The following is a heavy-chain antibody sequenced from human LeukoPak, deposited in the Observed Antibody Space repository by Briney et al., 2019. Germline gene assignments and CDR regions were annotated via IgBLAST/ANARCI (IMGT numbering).Heavy chain of an antibody. CDR3: ARAAPKGYCSSTSCPWAFDI. J-gene: IGHJ3*02. D-gene: IGHD2-2*01. CDR1: GYTFTSYG. V-gene: IGHV1-18*01. CDR2: ISAYNGNT. Sequence: ASVKVSCKASGYTFTSYGISWVRQAPGQGLEWMGWISAYNGNTNYAQKLQGRVTMTTDTSTSTAYMELRSLRSDDTAVYYCARAAPKGYCSSTSCPWAFDIWGQGTMVTVSS.